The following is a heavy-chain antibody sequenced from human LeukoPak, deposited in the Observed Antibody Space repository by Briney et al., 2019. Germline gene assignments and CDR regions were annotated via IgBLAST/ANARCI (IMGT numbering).Heavy chain of an antibody. Sequence: NPGGSLRLSWAASGFTFSNAWMSWVRQAPGKGLECVGRIKSKTDGGTTDYAAPVKGRFTISRDDSKNTLYLQMNSLKTEDTAVYYCTTYHYDFWSGYSNWGQGTLVTVSS. D-gene: IGHD3-3*01. J-gene: IGHJ4*02. CDR3: TTYHYDFWSGYSN. V-gene: IGHV3-15*01. CDR1: GFTFSNAW. CDR2: IKSKTDGGTT.